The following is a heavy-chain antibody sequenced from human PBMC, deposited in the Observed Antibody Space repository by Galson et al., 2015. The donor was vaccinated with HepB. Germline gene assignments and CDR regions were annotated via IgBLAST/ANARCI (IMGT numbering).Heavy chain of an antibody. V-gene: IGHV1-18*01. CDR3: ARAGDGSSRYFDL. D-gene: IGHD6-6*01. Sequence: SVKVSCKASGYRFTSFGISWVRQAPGQGLEWMGWISAYSGNTSYAQNLQGRVTMTTDASTSTAYMHLRSLRSDDTAVYFCARAGDGSSRYFDLWGRGTLVTVSS. J-gene: IGHJ2*01. CDR2: ISAYSGNT. CDR1: GYRFTSFG.